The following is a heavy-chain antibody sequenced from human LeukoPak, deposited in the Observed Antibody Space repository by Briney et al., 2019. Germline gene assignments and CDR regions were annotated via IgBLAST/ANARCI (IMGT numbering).Heavy chain of an antibody. D-gene: IGHD5-18*01. J-gene: IGHJ4*02. CDR3: AKQLWLYFDY. CDR2: ISYDGSNK. V-gene: IGHV3-30*18. CDR1: GFTFSSYG. Sequence: GGSLRLSCAASGFTFSSYGMHWVRQAPGKGLEWVAVISYDGSNKYYADSVKGRFTISRDNSKNTLYLQMNSLRAEDTAVYYCAKQLWLYFDYWGQGTLVTVSS.